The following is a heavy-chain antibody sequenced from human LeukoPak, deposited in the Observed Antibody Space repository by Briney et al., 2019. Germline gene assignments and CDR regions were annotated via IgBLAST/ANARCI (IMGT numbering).Heavy chain of an antibody. Sequence: GGSLRLSCAASGFTFSSYGMHWVRQAPGKGLEWVAVIWYDGSNKYYADSVKGRFTISRDNSKNTLYLQMNGLRAEDTAVYYCAKDSVAALFDYWGQGTLVTVSS. CDR2: IWYDGSNK. D-gene: IGHD6-19*01. J-gene: IGHJ4*02. V-gene: IGHV3-33*06. CDR1: GFTFSSYG. CDR3: AKDSVAALFDY.